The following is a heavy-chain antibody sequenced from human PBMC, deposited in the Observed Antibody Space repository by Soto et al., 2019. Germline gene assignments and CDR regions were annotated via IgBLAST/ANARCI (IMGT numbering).Heavy chain of an antibody. Sequence: SSETLSLTCSVSGGSISSSSYYWGWIRQPPGKGLEWIGTIYYSGSTYYNPSLKSRATIPVDTSKNQFSLKLSSVTAADTAVYYCARQVGGTFDYWGQGTLVTVSS. J-gene: IGHJ4*02. D-gene: IGHD1-26*01. CDR1: GGSISSSSYY. CDR3: ARQVGGTFDY. V-gene: IGHV4-39*01. CDR2: IYYSGST.